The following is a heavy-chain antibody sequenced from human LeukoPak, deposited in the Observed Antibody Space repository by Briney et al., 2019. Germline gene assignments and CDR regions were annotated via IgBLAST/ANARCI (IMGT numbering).Heavy chain of an antibody. D-gene: IGHD3-3*01. CDR2: TYDSGTT. Sequence: PSETLSLTCTVSRDSIGTFFWHWIRQSPGDWLEWMGYTYDSGTTAYNPSLKRRVTMSVDRSSNQFSLKLTSVTAADTAVYYCARDGITIFGVATYAFDIWGQGTMVTVSS. J-gene: IGHJ3*02. CDR1: RDSIGTFF. CDR3: ARDGITIFGVATYAFDI. V-gene: IGHV4-59*12.